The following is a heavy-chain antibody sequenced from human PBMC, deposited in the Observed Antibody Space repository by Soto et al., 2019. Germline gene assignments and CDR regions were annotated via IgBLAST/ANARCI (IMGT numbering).Heavy chain of an antibody. CDR1: GFTFGSYA. V-gene: IGHV3-23*01. D-gene: IGHD3-9*01. CDR3: AKTPLLLYFDWLLSTPEDF. CDR2: ISGSGGST. Sequence: GGSLRLSCAASGFTFGSYAMSWVRQAPGKGLEWVSAISGSGGSTYYADSVKGRFTISRDNSKNTLYLQMNSLRAEDTAVYYCAKTPLLLYFDWLLSTPEDFWGKGTTVTVSS. J-gene: IGHJ6*04.